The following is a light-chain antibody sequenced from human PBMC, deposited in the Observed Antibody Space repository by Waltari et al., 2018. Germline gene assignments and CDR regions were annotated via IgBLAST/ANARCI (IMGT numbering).Light chain of an antibody. CDR2: KAS. V-gene: IGKV1-5*03. CDR1: QSISTW. Sequence: DIQMTQSPSTVSASIGDRVPITCRASQSISTWLAWYQQKPGKAPKLLIYKASSLETGVPSRFSGSGSGTEFTLTISSLQPDDFAIYYCQQYNTYMTFGQGTKVEIK. J-gene: IGKJ1*01. CDR3: QQYNTYMT.